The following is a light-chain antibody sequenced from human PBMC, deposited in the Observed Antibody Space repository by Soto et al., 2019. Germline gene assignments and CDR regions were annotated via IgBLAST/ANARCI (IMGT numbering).Light chain of an antibody. V-gene: IGLV3-21*02. J-gene: IGLJ2*01. CDR1: NLGSKS. CDR3: QVWDSGSGQVV. Sequence: SYELTQPPSVSAAPGQTASITCGGNNLGSKSVHWYQQQPGQAPVLVVYGDTDRPSGIPERLSGYKSGNTATLTISRVEAGDEADFYCQVWDSGSGQVVFGGGTQLTV. CDR2: GDT.